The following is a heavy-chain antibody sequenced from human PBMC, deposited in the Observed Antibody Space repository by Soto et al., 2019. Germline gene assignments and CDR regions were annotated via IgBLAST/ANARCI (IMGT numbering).Heavy chain of an antibody. CDR1: GYTFTSFD. Sequence: QVQLLQSGAEVKRPGASVKVSCKASGYTFTSFDLNWVRQAAGQGLEWLGWMNPNNGDVAYAQKFQGRFTMTRNTSRRTVYMDLSSLRSEDTAVYYCATGRVGGYHFWGQGTLVTVSS. J-gene: IGHJ4*02. CDR2: MNPNNGDV. CDR3: ATGRVGGYHF. V-gene: IGHV1-8*01. D-gene: IGHD5-12*01.